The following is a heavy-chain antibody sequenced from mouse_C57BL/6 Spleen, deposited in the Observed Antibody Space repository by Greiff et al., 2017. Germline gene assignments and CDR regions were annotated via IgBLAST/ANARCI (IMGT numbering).Heavy chain of an antibody. CDR1: GYTFTSYG. J-gene: IGHJ3*01. CDR2: IYPRSGNT. Sequence: VQVVESGAELARPGASVKLSCKASGYTFTSYGISWVKQRTGQGLEWIGEIYPRSGNTYYNEKFKGKATLTADKSSSTAYMELRSLTSEDSAVYFCAMGDYYGQRFAYWGQGTLVTVSA. D-gene: IGHD1-2*01. V-gene: IGHV1-81*01. CDR3: AMGDYYGQRFAY.